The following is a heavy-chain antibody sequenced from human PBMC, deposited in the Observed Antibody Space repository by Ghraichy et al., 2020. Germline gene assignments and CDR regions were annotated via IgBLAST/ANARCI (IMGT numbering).Heavy chain of an antibody. V-gene: IGHV4-61*01. CDR3: ARGGFCSGGSCYFLRWFDP. CDR1: GGSVSSGNYY. J-gene: IGHJ5*02. CDR2: VYYSGST. Sequence: SETLSLTCTVSGGSVSSGNYYWSWIRQPPGKGLEWIGYVYYSGSTNYNPSLKSRVTMSVDTSKNQFSLKLSSVTAADTAVYYCARGGFCSGGSCYFLRWFDPWGLGTLVTVSS. D-gene: IGHD2-15*01.